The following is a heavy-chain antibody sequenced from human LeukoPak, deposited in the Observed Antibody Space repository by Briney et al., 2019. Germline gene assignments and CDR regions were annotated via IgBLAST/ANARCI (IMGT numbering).Heavy chain of an antibody. CDR2: IKQDGSEK. J-gene: IGHJ4*02. D-gene: IGHD3-22*01. Sequence: GGSLRLSCAASRFTFSSYSMNWVRQAPGKGLEWVANIKQDGSEKYYVDSVKGRFTISRDNAKNSLYLQMNSLRAEDTAVYYCARGGYYYYDSSGYSYWGQGTLVTVSS. CDR3: ARGGYYYYDSSGYSY. CDR1: RFTFSSYS. V-gene: IGHV3-7*01.